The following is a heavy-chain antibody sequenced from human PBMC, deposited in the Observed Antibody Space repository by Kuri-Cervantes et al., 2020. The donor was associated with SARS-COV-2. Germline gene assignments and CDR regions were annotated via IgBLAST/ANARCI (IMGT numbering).Heavy chain of an antibody. D-gene: IGHD6-19*01. V-gene: IGHV4-4*07. J-gene: IGHJ4*02. CDR2: INTSGTT. CDR1: GDSVTSYH. Sequence: SETLSLTCTVSGDSVTSYHWSWIRQPAGKGLEWIGRINTSGTTNSNPSLGSRVTMSLDTSKNQFSLKLSSVAVADTAVYYCARDWYSSGWTVVDYWGQGALVTVS. CDR3: ARDWYSSGWTVVDY.